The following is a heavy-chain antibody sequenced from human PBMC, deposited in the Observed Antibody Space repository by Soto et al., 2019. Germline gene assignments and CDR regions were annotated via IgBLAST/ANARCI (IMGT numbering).Heavy chain of an antibody. D-gene: IGHD3-22*01. J-gene: IGHJ4*02. Sequence: SVKVSCKASGYTFTSYGISWVRQAPGQGLEWMGGLLPIFGTPNYAQKFQGRVTITADESTSTASMELNSLNPGDTAVYYCARDAQYYFDSSGYFNWGQGTLVTVSS. CDR3: ARDAQYYFDSSGYFN. V-gene: IGHV1-69*13. CDR2: LLPIFGTP. CDR1: GYTFTSYG.